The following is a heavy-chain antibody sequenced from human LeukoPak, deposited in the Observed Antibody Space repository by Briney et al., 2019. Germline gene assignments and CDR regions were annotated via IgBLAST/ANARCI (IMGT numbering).Heavy chain of an antibody. Sequence: GGSLRLSCAASGFTFSSYEMNWVRQAPGKGLEWVSYISSSGSTIYYADSVKGRFTISRDNSKNTLYLQMNSLRAEDTAVYYCAKVSSSWYQNFDYWGQGTLVTVSS. D-gene: IGHD6-13*01. CDR3: AKVSSSWYQNFDY. CDR2: ISSSGSTI. J-gene: IGHJ4*02. CDR1: GFTFSSYE. V-gene: IGHV3-48*03.